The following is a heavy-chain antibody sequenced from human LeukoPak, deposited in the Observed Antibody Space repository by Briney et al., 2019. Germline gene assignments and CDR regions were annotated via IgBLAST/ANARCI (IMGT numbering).Heavy chain of an antibody. CDR3: ASSRGYCSSTSCPRDFDY. J-gene: IGHJ4*02. Sequence: GESLKISCKGSGYSFTSYWIGWVRQMPGKGLEWMGIIYPGDSDTRYSPSFQGQVTISADKSISTAYLQWSSLKASDTAMYYCASSRGYCSSTSCPRDFDYWGQGTLVNVSS. CDR2: IYPGDSDT. CDR1: GYSFTSYW. V-gene: IGHV5-51*01. D-gene: IGHD2-2*01.